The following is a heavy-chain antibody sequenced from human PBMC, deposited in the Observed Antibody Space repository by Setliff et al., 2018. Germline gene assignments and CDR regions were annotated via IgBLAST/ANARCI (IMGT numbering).Heavy chain of an antibody. D-gene: IGHD3-22*01. J-gene: IGHJ4*02. Sequence: GGSLRLSCAASGFTFSTYWMHWVRQVPGKGLVWVSRIGTDGSGTEYADFVKGRFTISRDNSKNTLYLQMNSLRVEDTAVYYCAKDTYYYDSSGYYVFDYWGQGTLVTVSS. CDR2: IGTDGSGT. V-gene: IGHV3-74*03. CDR3: AKDTYYYDSSGYYVFDY. CDR1: GFTFSTYW.